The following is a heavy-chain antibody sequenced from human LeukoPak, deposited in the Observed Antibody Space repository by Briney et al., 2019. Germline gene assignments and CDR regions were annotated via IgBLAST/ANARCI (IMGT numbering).Heavy chain of an antibody. CDR3: ARGGRGITIFGVVSRNWFDP. Sequence: SETLSLTCAVYGGSFSGYYWSWIRQPPGKGLEWIGEINHSGSTNYNPSLKSRVTISVDTSKNQFSLKLSSVTAADTAVYYCARGGRGITIFGVVSRNWFDPWGQGTLVTVSS. CDR1: GGSFSGYY. CDR2: INHSGST. D-gene: IGHD3-3*01. J-gene: IGHJ5*02. V-gene: IGHV4-34*01.